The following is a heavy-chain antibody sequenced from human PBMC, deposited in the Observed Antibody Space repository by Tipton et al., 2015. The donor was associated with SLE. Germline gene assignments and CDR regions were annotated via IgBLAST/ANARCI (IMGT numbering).Heavy chain of an antibody. D-gene: IGHD5-12*01. CDR1: GFTFSSYE. CDR2: ISSSGSTI. J-gene: IGHJ3*02. CDR3: ARSGWLTRAFDI. V-gene: IGHV3-48*03. Sequence: SLRLSCAASGFTFSSYEMNWVRQAPGKGLEWVSYISSSGSTIYYADSVKGRFTISRDNAKNSLYLQMNSLRAEDTAVYYCARSGWLTRAFDIWGQGTMVTVSS.